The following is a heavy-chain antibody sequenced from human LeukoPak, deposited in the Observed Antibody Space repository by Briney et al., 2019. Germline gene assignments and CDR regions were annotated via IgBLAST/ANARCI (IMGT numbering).Heavy chain of an antibody. V-gene: IGHV3-33*01. J-gene: IGHJ6*02. Sequence: GKSLRLSCATSGFTFSGYGMHWVRQAPGKGLEWVTVIWSDGSNKYYADSVKGRFTISRDNSKNTLYLQMNSLRAEDTAVYYCARDRASCMDVWGQGTTVTVSS. CDR3: ARDRASCMDV. CDR1: GFTFSGYG. CDR2: IWSDGSNK.